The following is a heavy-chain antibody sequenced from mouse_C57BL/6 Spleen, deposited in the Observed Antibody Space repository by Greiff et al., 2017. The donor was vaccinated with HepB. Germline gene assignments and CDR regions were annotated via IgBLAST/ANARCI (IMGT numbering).Heavy chain of an antibody. D-gene: IGHD3-1*01. J-gene: IGHJ1*03. CDR3: ARKGGYGGYFDV. V-gene: IGHV1-69*01. CDR2: IDPSDSYT. Sequence: QVLLQQPGAELVMPGASVKLSCKASGYTFTSYWMHWVKQRPGQGLEWIGEIDPSDSYTNYNQKFKGKSTLTVDKSSSTAYMQLSSLTSEDSAVYYCARKGGYGGYFDVWGTGTTVTVSS. CDR1: GYTFTSYW.